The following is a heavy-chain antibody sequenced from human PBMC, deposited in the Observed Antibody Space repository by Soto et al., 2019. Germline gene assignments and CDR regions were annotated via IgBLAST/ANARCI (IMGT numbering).Heavy chain of an antibody. V-gene: IGHV3-23*01. Sequence: GGSLRLSCAAAGFTFRSYAMSWVRQDPGKGLEWVSAISGSGGSTYYADSVKGRFTISRDNSKNTLYLQMNSLRAEDTAVYYCAKDDYYDSSGFFDYWGQGTLVTVSS. CDR3: AKDDYYDSSGFFDY. D-gene: IGHD3-22*01. J-gene: IGHJ4*02. CDR1: GFTFRSYA. CDR2: ISGSGGST.